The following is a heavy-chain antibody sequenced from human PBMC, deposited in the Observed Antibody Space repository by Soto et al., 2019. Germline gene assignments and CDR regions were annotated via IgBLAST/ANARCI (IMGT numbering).Heavy chain of an antibody. CDR1: GFMFSNHG. Sequence: QVQLVESGGGVVQPGRSLRLSCAASGFMFSNHGMHWVRQAPGKGLEWVAVIWSDGNNRYYADSVKGRFTISRDNSKNTVYLQMNSLRAEDTAVYYCVRGDNWNDEASDYWGQGTLVTDSS. CDR2: IWSDGNNR. J-gene: IGHJ4*02. D-gene: IGHD1-1*01. V-gene: IGHV3-33*01. CDR3: VRGDNWNDEASDY.